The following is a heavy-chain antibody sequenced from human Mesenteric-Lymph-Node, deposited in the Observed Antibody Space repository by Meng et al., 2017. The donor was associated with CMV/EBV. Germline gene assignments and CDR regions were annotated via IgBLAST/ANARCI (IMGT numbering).Heavy chain of an antibody. CDR2: IYYSGST. CDR1: GGSVSSGNYY. J-gene: IGHJ5*02. V-gene: IGHV4-61*01. Sequence: CTVSGGSVSSGNYYWSWLRQPPGKGLEWIGYIYYSGSTNYNPSLKSRVTISVDTSKKQFSLKLSSVTAADTAVYYCARSGDPVGHDPWGQGTLVTVSS. CDR3: ARSGDPVGHDP. D-gene: IGHD1-26*01.